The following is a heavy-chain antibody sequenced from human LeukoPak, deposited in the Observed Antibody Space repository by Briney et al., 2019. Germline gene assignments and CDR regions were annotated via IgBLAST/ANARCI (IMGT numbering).Heavy chain of an antibody. CDR3: ARDRVAAASFDY. V-gene: IGHV1-8*01. J-gene: IGHJ4*02. Sequence: GASVKVSCKASGYTFTSYDINWVRQATGQGLEWMGWMNPNSGNTGYAQKFQGRVTMTRNTSISTAYMELSSLRSEDTAVYYCARDRVAAASFDYWGQGTLVTVSS. D-gene: IGHD6-13*01. CDR2: MNPNSGNT. CDR1: GYTFTSYD.